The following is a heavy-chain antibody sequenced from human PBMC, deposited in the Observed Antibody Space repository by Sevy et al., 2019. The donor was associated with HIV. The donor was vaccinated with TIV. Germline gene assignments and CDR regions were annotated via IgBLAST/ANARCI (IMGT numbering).Heavy chain of an antibody. V-gene: IGHV4-59*08. CDR1: GGSISNYY. J-gene: IGHJ1*01. CDR3: ARQEPRGYFHH. CDR2: IHYSGST. D-gene: IGHD3-10*01. Sequence: SETLSLTCTVSGGSISNYYWSWIRQPPGKGLEWIGYIHYSGSTNYNPPLKSRVTISADTSKNQFSLKLTSLSAADTAVYYCARQEPRGYFHHWGQGTLVTVSS.